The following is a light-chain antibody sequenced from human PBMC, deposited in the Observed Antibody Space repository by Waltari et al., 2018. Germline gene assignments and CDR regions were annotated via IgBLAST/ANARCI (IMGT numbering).Light chain of an antibody. J-gene: IGLJ3*02. Sequence: QSVLTQPPSASGTPGPRVTISCTGSSSNIRSITVNWYHPPPGTAPKLLIYSHKQRPSGVPDRFSGSKSGTSASLAISGLQAEDEADYYWAAWDDSLNGPVFGGGTKLTVL. CDR2: SHK. CDR3: AAWDDSLNGPV. V-gene: IGLV1-44*01. CDR1: SSNIRSIT.